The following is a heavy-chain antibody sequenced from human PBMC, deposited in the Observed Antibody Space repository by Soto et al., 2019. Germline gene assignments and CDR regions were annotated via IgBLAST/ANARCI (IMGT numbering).Heavy chain of an antibody. CDR1: GFTVSSTY. Sequence: EVQLVESGGGLVQPGGSLRLSCAASGFTVSSTYMSWVRQAPGKGLEWVSILYNGGSTYYADSVKGRFTISRDNSKNTLYLQMSSLRAEDTAVYYCARWRWHLAPPLMEGFDYWGQGTLVTVSS. CDR3: ARWRWHLAPPLMEGFDY. D-gene: IGHD2-8*01. CDR2: LYNGGST. J-gene: IGHJ4*02. V-gene: IGHV3-66*01.